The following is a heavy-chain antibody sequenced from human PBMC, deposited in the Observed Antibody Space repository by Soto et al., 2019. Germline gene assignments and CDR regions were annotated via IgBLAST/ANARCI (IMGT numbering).Heavy chain of an antibody. Sequence: GASVKVSCKASGYTFTSYAMHWVRQAPGQRLEWMGWIIPGNDNTKYSQKFQGRVTITGDTSASTAYMELSSLRSEDTAVYYCARVKANYYYYGMDVWGQGTTVTVSS. V-gene: IGHV1-3*01. J-gene: IGHJ6*02. CDR1: GYTFTSYA. CDR2: IIPGNDNT. CDR3: ARVKANYYYYGMDV.